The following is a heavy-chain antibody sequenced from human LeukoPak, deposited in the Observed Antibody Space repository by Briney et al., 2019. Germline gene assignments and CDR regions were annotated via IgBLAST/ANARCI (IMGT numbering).Heavy chain of an antibody. J-gene: IGHJ4*02. D-gene: IGHD3-22*01. CDR3: AGQYYDGSGSYYFDY. V-gene: IGHV4-4*02. CDR2: IYHSGST. CDR1: SGSISSSNS. Sequence: SETLSLTCAVSSGSISSSNSWSWVRQPPGKGLEWIGEIYHSGSTNYNPSLKSRVTISVDKSKNQFSLNLSSVTAADTAVYYCAGQYYDGSGSYYFDYWGQGTLVTVSS.